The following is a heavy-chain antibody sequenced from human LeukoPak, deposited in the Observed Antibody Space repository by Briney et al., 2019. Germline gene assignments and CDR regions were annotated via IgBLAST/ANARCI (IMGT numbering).Heavy chain of an antibody. CDR1: RFTHSQYG. Sequence: GGAPRLSLAASRFTHSQYGVHRGRQAPGKGPGGGAVVWSDATEKYYGDAVKGRFTISRDNSRNTLYLQMNSLRAEDTAVYYCAKDAQRGFDYSNSLEYWGQGTLVTVSS. CDR2: VWSDATEK. J-gene: IGHJ4*02. D-gene: IGHD4-11*01. V-gene: IGHV3-33*06. CDR3: AKDAQRGFDYSNSLEY.